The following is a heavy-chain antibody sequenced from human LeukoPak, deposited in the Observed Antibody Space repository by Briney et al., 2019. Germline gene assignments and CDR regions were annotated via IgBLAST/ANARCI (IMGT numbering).Heavy chain of an antibody. CDR1: GGSISSGHYY. D-gene: IGHD6-6*01. CDR2: IYYSGST. CDR3: AQSIGSTGAFDI. V-gene: IGHV4-30-4*01. J-gene: IGHJ3*02. Sequence: PSETLSLTCTVSGGSISSGHYYWSWIRQPPGKGLEWIGYIYYSGSTYYNPSLKSRVTISVDTSKNQFSLKLSSVTAADTAVYYCAQSIGSTGAFDIWGQGTMVTVSS.